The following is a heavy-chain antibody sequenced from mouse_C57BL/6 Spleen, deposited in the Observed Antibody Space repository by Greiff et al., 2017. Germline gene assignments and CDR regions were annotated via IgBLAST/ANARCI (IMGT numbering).Heavy chain of an antibody. CDR2: IYPRSGNT. CDR3: AREEAYYYGSSWDYYAMDY. CDR1: GYTFTSYG. Sequence: QVQLQQSGAELARPGASVKLSCKASGYTFTSYGISWVKQRTGQGLEWIGEIYPRSGNTYYNEKFKGKATLTADKSSSTAYMELRSLTSEDSAVYFCAREEAYYYGSSWDYYAMDYWGQGTSVTVSS. V-gene: IGHV1-81*01. D-gene: IGHD1-1*01. J-gene: IGHJ4*01.